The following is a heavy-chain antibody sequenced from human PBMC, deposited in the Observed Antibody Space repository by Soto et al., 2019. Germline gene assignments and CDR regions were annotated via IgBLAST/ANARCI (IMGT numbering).Heavy chain of an antibody. V-gene: IGHV3-30-3*01. D-gene: IGHD2-15*01. CDR3: AKLGSPHGSLDY. CDR2: ISYDGSNK. J-gene: IGHJ4*02. Sequence: PGGSLRLSCASSGFTFSSYAMHLVRQAPGKGLEWVAVISYDGSNKYYADSVKGRFTISRDNSKNTLYLQMNSLRAEDTAVYYCAKLGSPHGSLDYWGQGTLVTVSS. CDR1: GFTFSSYA.